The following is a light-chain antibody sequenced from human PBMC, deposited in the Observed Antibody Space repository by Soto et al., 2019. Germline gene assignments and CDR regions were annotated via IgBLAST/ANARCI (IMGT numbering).Light chain of an antibody. CDR1: QSVSSD. CDR2: GAS. J-gene: IGKJ3*01. CDR3: QQYGTSPLT. V-gene: IGKV3-20*01. Sequence: EIVLTQSPGTLSLSPGERATLSRRASQSVSSDLAWYHQKPGQAPRLLIYGASNRATGIPDRFSGSGSGTDFTLTISGLEPEDFAVYYCQQYGTSPLTFGPGTKVDIK.